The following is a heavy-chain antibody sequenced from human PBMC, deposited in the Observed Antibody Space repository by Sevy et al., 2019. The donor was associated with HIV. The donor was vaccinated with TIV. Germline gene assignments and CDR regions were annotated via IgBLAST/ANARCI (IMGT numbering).Heavy chain of an antibody. D-gene: IGHD2-2*01. CDR3: ANFVEGGTSNSCHDCAFDF. CDR2: ISGSGEST. J-gene: IGHJ3*01. CDR1: TFTFKNYA. Sequence: GGSLRLSCADSTFTFKNYAMSWVRQAPGKGLEWVAGISGSGESTYYRDSVKGRFTISRDNSNNTLFLKMDRLIDEDTVMYYYANFVEGGTSNSCHDCAFDFWGQGTMVTVSS. V-gene: IGHV3-23*01.